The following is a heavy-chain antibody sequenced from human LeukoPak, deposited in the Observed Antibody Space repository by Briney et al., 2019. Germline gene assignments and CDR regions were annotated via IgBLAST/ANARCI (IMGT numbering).Heavy chain of an antibody. CDR3: ARDSRYYDILTGYGSSYYFDY. CDR1: GFTFSSYA. J-gene: IGHJ4*02. D-gene: IGHD3-9*01. V-gene: IGHV3-30-3*01. Sequence: GGSLRLSCAASGFTFSSYAMPWVRQAPGKGLEWVAVISYDGSNKYYADSVKGRFTISRDNSKNTLYLQMNSLRAEDTAVYYCARDSRYYDILTGYGSSYYFDYWGQGTLVTVSS. CDR2: ISYDGSNK.